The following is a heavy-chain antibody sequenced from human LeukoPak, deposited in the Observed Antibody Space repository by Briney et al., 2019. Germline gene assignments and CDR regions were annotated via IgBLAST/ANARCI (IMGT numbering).Heavy chain of an antibody. CDR3: ARGDGYNDAEYLQH. J-gene: IGHJ1*01. CDR1: GFTFSSYG. V-gene: IGHV3-33*01. CDR2: IWYDGSNK. Sequence: GGSLRLSCAASGFTFSSYGMHWVRQAPGKGLEWVAAIWYDGSNKYYGDSVKGRFTISRDNSKKTLYLQMNSLRVEDTAVYYYARGDGYNDAEYLQHWGQGTLVTVS. D-gene: IGHD5-24*01.